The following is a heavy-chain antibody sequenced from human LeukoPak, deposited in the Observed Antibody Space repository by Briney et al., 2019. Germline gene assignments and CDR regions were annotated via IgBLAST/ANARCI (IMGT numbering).Heavy chain of an antibody. CDR2: ISTNGGTT. D-gene: IGHD3-22*01. CDR1: GFTFGSFA. V-gene: IGHV3-23*01. CDR3: AKNDGTSGHYVDN. Sequence: WGSLRLSCAASGFTFGSFAMSWFRQAPGKGLEWVSSISTNGGTTYYAHFVKGRFTISRDNSKNTLSLQMNSLRAEDTAVYHCAKNDGTSGHYVDNWGQGTLVTVSS. J-gene: IGHJ4*02.